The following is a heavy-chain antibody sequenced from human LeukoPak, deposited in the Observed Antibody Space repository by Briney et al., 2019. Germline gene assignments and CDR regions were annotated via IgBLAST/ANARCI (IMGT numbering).Heavy chain of an antibody. Sequence: GGSLRLSCAASGFTFSDYYMSWIRQAPGKGLEWVSYISSSGSTIYYADSVKGRFTISRDNAKNSLYLQMNSLRAEDTAVYYCARQSIAVANEFDYWGQGTLVTVSS. J-gene: IGHJ4*02. CDR3: ARQSIAVANEFDY. CDR2: ISSSGSTI. V-gene: IGHV3-11*01. D-gene: IGHD6-19*01. CDR1: GFTFSDYY.